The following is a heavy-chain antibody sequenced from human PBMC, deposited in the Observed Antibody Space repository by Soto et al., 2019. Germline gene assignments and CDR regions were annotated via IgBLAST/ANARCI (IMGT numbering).Heavy chain of an antibody. CDR2: IIPIFGTA. CDR1: GGTFSSYA. V-gene: IGHV1-69*13. D-gene: IGHD2-2*01. Sequence: SVKVSCKASGGTFSSYAISWVRQAPGQGLEWMGGIIPIFGTANYAQKFQGRVTITADESTSTAYMELSSLRSEDTAVYYCARGPPEYCSSTSCYSPLDVWGQGTTVTVSS. CDR3: ARGPPEYCSSTSCYSPLDV. J-gene: IGHJ6*02.